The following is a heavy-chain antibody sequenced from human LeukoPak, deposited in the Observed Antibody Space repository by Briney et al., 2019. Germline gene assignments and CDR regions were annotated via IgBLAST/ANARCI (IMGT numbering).Heavy chain of an antibody. D-gene: IGHD2-2*02. J-gene: IGHJ6*03. Sequence: PSETLSLTCTVSGGSISSSSYYWGWIRQPPGKGLEWIGSIYYSGSTYYNPSLKSRVTISVDTSKNQFSLKLSSVTAADTAVYYCARDLYCSSTSCYTPIYYYYYMDVWGKGTTVTVSS. CDR2: IYYSGST. CDR1: GGSISSSSYY. V-gene: IGHV4-39*07. CDR3: ARDLYCSSTSCYTPIYYYYYMDV.